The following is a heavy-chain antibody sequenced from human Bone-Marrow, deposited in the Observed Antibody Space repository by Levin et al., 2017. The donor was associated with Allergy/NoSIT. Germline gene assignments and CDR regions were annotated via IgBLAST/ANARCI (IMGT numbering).Heavy chain of an antibody. V-gene: IGHV3-30*18. D-gene: IGHD6-13*01. CDR1: GFTFSSYG. J-gene: IGHJ6*02. CDR2: ISYDGSNK. Sequence: GESLKISCAASGFTFSSYGMHWVRQAPGKGLEWVAVISYDGSNKYYADSVKGRFTISRDNSKNTLYLQMNSLRAEDTAVYYCAKEVRAAAGNRYYYYGMDVWGQGTTVTVSS. CDR3: AKEVRAAAGNRYYYYGMDV.